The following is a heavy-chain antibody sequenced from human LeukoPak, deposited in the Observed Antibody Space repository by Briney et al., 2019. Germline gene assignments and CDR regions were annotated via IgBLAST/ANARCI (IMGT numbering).Heavy chain of an antibody. CDR3: ARGLRQLVRSWHY. D-gene: IGHD6-6*01. CDR1: GGSISSNSHY. CDR2: IYYSGTT. J-gene: IGHJ4*02. V-gene: IGHV4-39*07. Sequence: SETLSLTCTVSGGSISSNSHYWGWIRQSPGTGLEWIGSIYYSGTTYYNPSLKSRVTISIDTSKNQFSLKLTSVTAADTAVYYCARGLRQLVRSWHYWGQGTLVTVSS.